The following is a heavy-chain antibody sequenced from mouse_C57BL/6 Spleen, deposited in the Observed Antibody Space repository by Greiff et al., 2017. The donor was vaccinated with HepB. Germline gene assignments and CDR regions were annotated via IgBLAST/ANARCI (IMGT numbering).Heavy chain of an antibody. CDR1: GYSITSGYD. CDR3: ARDSGYYFDY. Sequence: VQLKESGPGMVKPSQSLSLTCTVTGYSITSGYDWHWIRHFPGNKLEWMGYISYSGSTNYNPSLKSRISITHDTSKNHFFLKLNSVTTEDTATYYCARDSGYYFDYWGQGTTLTVSS. V-gene: IGHV3-1*01. CDR2: ISYSGST. D-gene: IGHD1-3*01. J-gene: IGHJ2*01.